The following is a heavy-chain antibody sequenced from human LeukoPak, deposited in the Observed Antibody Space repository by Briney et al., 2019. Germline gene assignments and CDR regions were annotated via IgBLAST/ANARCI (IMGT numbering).Heavy chain of an antibody. CDR1: GGSISRYY. Sequence: SETLSLTCTVSGGSISRYYWSWIRQPPGKGLEWIGYIYTSGSTNYNPSLKSRVTISVDTSKTQFSLKLSSVTAADTAVYYCARLYCSGGSCYSYYYYMDVRGKGTTVTVSS. V-gene: IGHV4-4*09. D-gene: IGHD2-15*01. CDR2: IYTSGST. CDR3: ARLYCSGGSCYSYYYYMDV. J-gene: IGHJ6*03.